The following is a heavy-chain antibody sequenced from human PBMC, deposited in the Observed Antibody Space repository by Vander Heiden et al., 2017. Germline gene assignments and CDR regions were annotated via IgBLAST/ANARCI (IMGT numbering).Heavy chain of an antibody. CDR3: AKEGDWNDARGAFDI. Sequence: QVQLVESGGGVVQPGTSLSLSCAASGFTFSNYAINWVRQAPGKGLEWVALISYDESDKYYADSVRGRFTVSRDNSKNTLYLQMNSLRAEDTAVYYCAKEGDWNDARGAFDIWGQGTLVTVSS. V-gene: IGHV3-30*18. CDR2: ISYDESDK. CDR1: GFTFSNYA. J-gene: IGHJ3*02. D-gene: IGHD1-1*01.